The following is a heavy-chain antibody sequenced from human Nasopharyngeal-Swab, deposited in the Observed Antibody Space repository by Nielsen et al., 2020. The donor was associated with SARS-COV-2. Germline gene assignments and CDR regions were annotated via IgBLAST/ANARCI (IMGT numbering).Heavy chain of an antibody. CDR1: GFTFSSYA. J-gene: IGHJ4*02. CDR2: ISGSDGSA. Sequence: GGSLRLSCEASGFTFSSYAMSWVRQAPGKGLEWVSTISGSDGSAYYADSVKGRFTISRDNSRHTLCLQMNSLRAEDTAVYYCARIRTGAYFDYWGQGTLVTVSS. CDR3: ARIRTGAYFDY. V-gene: IGHV3-23*01. D-gene: IGHD1-14*01.